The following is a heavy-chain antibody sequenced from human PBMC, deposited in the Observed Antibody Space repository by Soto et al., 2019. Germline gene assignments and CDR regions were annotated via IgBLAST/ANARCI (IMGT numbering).Heavy chain of an antibody. D-gene: IGHD3-9*01. Sequence: GASVKVSCKASGGTFSSYAISWVRQAPGQGLEWMGGIIPIFGTANYAQKFQGRVTITADGSTSTAYMELSSLRSEDTAVYYCARDGNDILTGYPRGTRYGMDVWGQGTTVTVSS. CDR1: GGTFSSYA. CDR3: ARDGNDILTGYPRGTRYGMDV. V-gene: IGHV1-69*13. J-gene: IGHJ6*02. CDR2: IIPIFGTA.